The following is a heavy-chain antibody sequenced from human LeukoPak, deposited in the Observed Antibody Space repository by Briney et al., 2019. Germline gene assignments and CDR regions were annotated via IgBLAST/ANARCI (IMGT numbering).Heavy chain of an antibody. V-gene: IGHV5-51*01. J-gene: IGHJ4*02. Sequence: GESLQISCKISGYNFASYWIAWVRQMPGKGLEWMGIIYPSDSDTRYSPSFQGQVTISADKSITTAYLQWISLKASDTAVYYCARQGGRFSGDFDYWGQGTLVTVSS. D-gene: IGHD1-26*01. CDR3: ARQGGRFSGDFDY. CDR1: GYNFASYW. CDR2: IYPSDSDT.